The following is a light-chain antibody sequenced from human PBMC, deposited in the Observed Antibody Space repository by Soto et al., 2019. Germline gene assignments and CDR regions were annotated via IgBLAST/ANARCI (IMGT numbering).Light chain of an antibody. V-gene: IGLV2-14*01. J-gene: IGLJ1*01. Sequence: QSALTQPASVSGSPGQSITISCSGTSSDIGFYNYVSWYQQHPGKAPKLIIHQVNNRPSGISARFSGSKSGNTASLTISGLQADDEAEYVCSSYQSSSTPYVFGTGTKLTVL. CDR2: QVN. CDR3: SSYQSSSTPYV. CDR1: SSDIGFYNY.